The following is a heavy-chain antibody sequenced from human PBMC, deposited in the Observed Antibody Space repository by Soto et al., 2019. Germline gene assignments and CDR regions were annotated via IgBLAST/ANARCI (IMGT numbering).Heavy chain of an antibody. J-gene: IGHJ6*02. D-gene: IGHD3-3*01. CDR2: MNPNSGNT. CDR3: ARGKGLITIFGVVIRPYGMAV. CDR1: GYTFTSYG. Sequence: ASVKVSCKASGYTFTSYGISWVRQAPGQGLEWMGWMNPNSGNTGYAQKFQGRVTMTRNTSISTAYMELSSLRSEDTAVYYCARGKGLITIFGVVIRPYGMAVWGQGTTVTVSS. V-gene: IGHV1-8*01.